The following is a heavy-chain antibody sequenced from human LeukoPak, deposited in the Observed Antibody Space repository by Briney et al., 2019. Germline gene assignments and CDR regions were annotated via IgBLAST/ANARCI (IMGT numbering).Heavy chain of an antibody. CDR3: ARPSTKYSSSSGYFQH. V-gene: IGHV4-39*01. CDR2: IYYSGST. D-gene: IGHD6-6*01. Sequence: SETLSLTCTVSGGSISSSSYNWGWIRQPPGKGLEWIGSIYYSGSTYYNPSLKSRVTISVDTSKNQFSLKLSSVTAADTAVYYCARPSTKYSSSSGYFQHWGQGTLVIVSS. CDR1: GGSISSSSYN. J-gene: IGHJ1*01.